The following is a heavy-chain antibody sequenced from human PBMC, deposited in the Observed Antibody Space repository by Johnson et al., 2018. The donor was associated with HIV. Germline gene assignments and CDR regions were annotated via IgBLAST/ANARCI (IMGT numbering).Heavy chain of an antibody. V-gene: IGHV3-11*04. CDR3: ARDPSLYYDFWSGGFAFDI. Sequence: VQLVESGGGLVKPGGSLRLSCAASGFTFSDYYMSWIRQAPGKGLEWVSDISGSGGSTYYADSVKGRFTISRDNSKNTLYLQMNSLRAEDTAVYYCARDPSLYYDFWSGGFAFDIWGQGTMVTVSS. CDR2: ISGSGGST. D-gene: IGHD3-3*01. CDR1: GFTFSDYY. J-gene: IGHJ3*02.